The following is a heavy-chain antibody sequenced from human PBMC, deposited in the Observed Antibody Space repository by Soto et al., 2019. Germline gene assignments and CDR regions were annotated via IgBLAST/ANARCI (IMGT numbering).Heavy chain of an antibody. CDR1: GGVFSNYA. V-gene: IGHV1-69*01. D-gene: IGHD3-22*01. CDR2: IVPVFGTP. Sequence: QVQLVQSGAEVKEPGSSVKVSCKVSGGVFSNYALTWVRQAPGLGLEWVGGIVPVFGTPNYAPKFQDRVTVTAYESTRTGYMELSSLTSEDTAMYYCARGSHDLSTGYYFDNWGQGTLVTVSS. J-gene: IGHJ5*02. CDR3: ARGSHDLSTGYYFDN.